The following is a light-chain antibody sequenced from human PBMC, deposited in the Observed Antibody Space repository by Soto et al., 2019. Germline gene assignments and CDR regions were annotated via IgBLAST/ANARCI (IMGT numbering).Light chain of an antibody. J-gene: IGLJ2*01. CDR3: SAWDDSLNGPGVV. V-gene: IGLV1-44*01. CDR2: TND. Sequence: QSVLTQPPSASGTPGQRVTISCSGSSSNIGTYSVNWYQQLPGTAPKLLIYTNDQRPSGGPDRFFGSRSGTSASLAISGLQSEDEADYYCSAWDDSLNGPGVVFGGGTKLTVL. CDR1: SSNIGTYS.